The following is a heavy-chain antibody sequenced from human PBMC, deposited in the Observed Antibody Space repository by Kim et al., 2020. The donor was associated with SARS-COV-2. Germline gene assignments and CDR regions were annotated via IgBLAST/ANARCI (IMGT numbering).Heavy chain of an antibody. Sequence: GGSLRLSCAASGFTFDDYAMHWVRQAPGKGLEWVSGISWNSGSIGYADSVKGRFTISRDNAKNSLYLQMNSLRAEDTALYYCAKDLYSGSYLYYYYGMDVWGQGTTVTVSS. V-gene: IGHV3-9*01. CDR3: AKDLYSGSYLYYYYGMDV. CDR2: ISWNSGSI. CDR1: GFTFDDYA. J-gene: IGHJ6*02. D-gene: IGHD1-26*01.